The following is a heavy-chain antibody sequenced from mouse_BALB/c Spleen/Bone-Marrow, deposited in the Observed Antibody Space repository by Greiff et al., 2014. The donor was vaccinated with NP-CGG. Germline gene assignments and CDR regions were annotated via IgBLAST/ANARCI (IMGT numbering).Heavy chain of an antibody. V-gene: IGHV14-3*02. J-gene: IGHJ2*01. Sequence: VQLQQPGAELVKPGASVKLSCTASGFNIKDTYMHWVKQRPEQGLEWIGRIDPANGNTKYDPKFQGKATITADTSSNTAYLQLSSLTSEDTAVYYCASFNDGYRLFDYWGQGTTLTVSS. CDR2: IDPANGNT. CDR3: ASFNDGYRLFDY. D-gene: IGHD2-3*01. CDR1: GFNIKDTY.